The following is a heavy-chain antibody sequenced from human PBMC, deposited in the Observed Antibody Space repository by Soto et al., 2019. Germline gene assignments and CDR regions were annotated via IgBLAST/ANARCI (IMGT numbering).Heavy chain of an antibody. V-gene: IGHV1-18*01. D-gene: IGHD3-9*01. CDR1: GYSYTSYG. J-gene: IGHJ5*02. CDR2: ISAYNGNT. CDR3: ARGAYNILAGNEFDP. Sequence: ASPKVSYQASGYSYTSYGISWPRQAPGQGLEWMGWISAYNGNTNYAQKLQGRVTMTTDTSTSTAYMELRSLRSDDTAVYYCARGAYNILAGNEFDPWGLGALVTVSS.